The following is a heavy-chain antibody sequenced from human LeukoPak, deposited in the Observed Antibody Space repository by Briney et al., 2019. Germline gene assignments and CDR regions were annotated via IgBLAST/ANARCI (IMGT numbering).Heavy chain of an antibody. CDR2: MNPNNGNT. J-gene: IGHJ4*02. CDR1: GYTFTSYD. D-gene: IGHD2-15*01. CDR3: ARALRWCSGGSCYRYYFDY. V-gene: IGHV1-8*01. Sequence: GASVKVSCKASGYTFTSYDINWLRQATGQGLEWMGWMNPNNGNTGYAQKFQGRVTMTRNTSISTAYMELSSLRSEDTAVYYCARALRWCSGGSCYRYYFDYWGQGTLVTVSS.